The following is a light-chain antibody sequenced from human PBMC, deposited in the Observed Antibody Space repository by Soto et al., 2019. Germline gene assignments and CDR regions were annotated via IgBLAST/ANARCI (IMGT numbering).Light chain of an antibody. J-gene: IGLJ1*01. CDR3: SSYTSSSTYV. CDR2: DVS. V-gene: IGLV2-14*01. CDR1: SSDVGGYNY. Sequence: QSALTQPASVSGSPGQSITISCTGTSSDVGGYNYVSWYQQHPGKAPKLMIYDVSSRPSGVSDRFSGSKSGNTASLTISGLQAEDDADYYCSSYTSSSTYVFGTGTKLTVL.